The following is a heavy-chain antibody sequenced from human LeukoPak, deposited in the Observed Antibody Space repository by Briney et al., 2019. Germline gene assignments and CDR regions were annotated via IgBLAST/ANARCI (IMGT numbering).Heavy chain of an antibody. CDR1: GYSINSGYY. CDR3: AKSNAWDWFDP. V-gene: IGHV4-38-2*02. Sequence: PSETLSLTCTVSGYSINSGYYWGWIRQPPGKGLEWIGSIYHSGSTYYNPSLKSRVTISVDTSKNQFSLKLSSVTAADTTVYYCAKSNAWDWFDPWGQGTLVTVSS. J-gene: IGHJ5*02. CDR2: IYHSGST. D-gene: IGHD4-11*01.